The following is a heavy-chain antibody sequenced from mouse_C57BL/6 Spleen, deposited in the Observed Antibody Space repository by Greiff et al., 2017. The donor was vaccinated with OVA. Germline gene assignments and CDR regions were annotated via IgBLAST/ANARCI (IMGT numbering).Heavy chain of an antibody. V-gene: IGHV5-9*01. CDR2: ISGGGGNT. J-gene: IGHJ2*01. CDR3: ARRGAYYGNYGY. D-gene: IGHD2-10*01. CDR1: GFTFSSYT. Sequence: EVKLVESGGGLVKPGGSLKLSCAASGFTFSSYTMSWVRQTPEKRLEWVATISGGGGNTYYPDSVKGRFPISRDNAKNTLYLQMSSLRSEDTALYYCARRGAYYGNYGYWGQGTTLTVSS.